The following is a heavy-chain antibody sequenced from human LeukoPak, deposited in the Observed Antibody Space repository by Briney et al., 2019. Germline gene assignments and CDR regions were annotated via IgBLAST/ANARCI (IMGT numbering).Heavy chain of an antibody. CDR3: AKEPYYHSSAPSAFHH. V-gene: IGHV3-48*04. D-gene: IGHD3-22*01. Sequence: GGSLSLSCAASGFTLSSYNMNWVRQAPGKGLEWVSYISSSSSTRYYADSVKGRFTISRDNAKHSLHLQMNNLRADATALYYCAKEPYYHSSAPSAFHHWGQGTLVTVSS. CDR1: GFTLSSYN. J-gene: IGHJ4*02. CDR2: ISSSSSTR.